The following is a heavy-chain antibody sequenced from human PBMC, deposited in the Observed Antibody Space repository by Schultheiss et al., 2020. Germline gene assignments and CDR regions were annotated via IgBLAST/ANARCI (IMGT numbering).Heavy chain of an antibody. D-gene: IGHD3-16*02. CDR3: AREIYDYIWGSYRQEFYFDY. CDR2: IWYDGSNK. Sequence: GGSLRLSCAASGFTFSSYSMNWVRQAPGKGLEWVAVIWYDGSNKYYADSVKGRFTISRDNSKNTLYLQMNSLRAEDTAVYYCAREIYDYIWGSYRQEFYFDYWGQGTLVNVSS. J-gene: IGHJ4*02. V-gene: IGHV3-33*08. CDR1: GFTFSSYS.